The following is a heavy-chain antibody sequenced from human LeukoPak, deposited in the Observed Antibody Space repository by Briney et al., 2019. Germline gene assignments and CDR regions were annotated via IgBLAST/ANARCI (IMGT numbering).Heavy chain of an antibody. J-gene: IGHJ4*02. V-gene: IGHV3-21*01. CDR1: GFTFRSYT. D-gene: IGHD3-22*01. CDR3: ARDLRAYYYDSSGYYPPRD. CDR2: ISGSSYYI. Sequence: GGSLRLSCAASGFTFRSYTVNWIRQAPGKGLEWVSSISGSSYYIYYADSVRGRFTISRDNAKNSAYLQMNSLRAEDTAVYYCARDLRAYYYDSSGYYPPRDWGQGTLVTVSS.